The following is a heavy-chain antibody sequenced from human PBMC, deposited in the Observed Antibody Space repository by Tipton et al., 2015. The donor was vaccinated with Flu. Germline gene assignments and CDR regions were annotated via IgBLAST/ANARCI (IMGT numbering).Heavy chain of an antibody. V-gene: IGHV3-20*04. D-gene: IGHD5-18*01. Sequence: SLRLSCEASGFTFSNYAMSWVRQAPGKWLEWVSGINWHGNSADYADSVRGRFTISRDNGRNSLYLEMDRLRAEDTAFYYCARYNRVDSSMDYYYYYAMDVWGQGTAVTVSS. CDR1: GFTFSNYA. CDR2: INWHGNSA. CDR3: ARYNRVDSSMDYYYYYAMDV. J-gene: IGHJ6*02.